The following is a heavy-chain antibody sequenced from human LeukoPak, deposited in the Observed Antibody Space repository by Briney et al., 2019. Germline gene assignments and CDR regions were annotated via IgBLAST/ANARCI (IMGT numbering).Heavy chain of an antibody. J-gene: IGHJ3*02. D-gene: IGHD3-16*02. CDR1: GFTFSSYE. CDR3: AREDYDYVWGSYRIGAFDI. Sequence: QPGGSLRLSCAASGFTFSSYEMNWVRQAPGKGLEWVSYISSSGSTIYYADSVKGRFTISRDNAKNSVYLQMNSLRAEDTAVYYCAREDYDYVWGSYRIGAFDIWGQGTMVTVSS. V-gene: IGHV3-48*03. CDR2: ISSSGSTI.